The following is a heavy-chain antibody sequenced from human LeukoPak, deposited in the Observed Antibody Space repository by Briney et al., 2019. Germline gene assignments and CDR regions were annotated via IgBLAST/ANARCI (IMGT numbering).Heavy chain of an antibody. CDR2: IYSGGST. CDR1: GFTVSSNY. CDR3: ARAATHSPENYYYYGMDV. Sequence: TGGSLRLSCAASGFTVSSNYMSWVRQAPGKGLEWVSVIYSGGSTYYADSVKGRFTISRDNSKNKLYLQMNSLRAEDTAVYYCARAATHSPENYYYYGMDVWGQGTTVTVSS. V-gene: IGHV3-53*01. D-gene: IGHD2-21*01. J-gene: IGHJ6*02.